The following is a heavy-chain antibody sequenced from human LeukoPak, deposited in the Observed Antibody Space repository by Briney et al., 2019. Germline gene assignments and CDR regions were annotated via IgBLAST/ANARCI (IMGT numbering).Heavy chain of an antibody. CDR2: LYSGDST. V-gene: IGHV3-53*01. Sequence: GGSLRLSCAASGFSVSTNYMNWVRQAPGEGLEWVSILYSGDSTYYADSVKGRFIVSRDNSKNTLYLQMNALRVEDTAVYYCARVGDHYHWYLDVWGRGTLVTVSS. CDR1: GFSVSTNY. J-gene: IGHJ2*01. CDR3: ARVGDHYHWYLDV. D-gene: IGHD3-10*01.